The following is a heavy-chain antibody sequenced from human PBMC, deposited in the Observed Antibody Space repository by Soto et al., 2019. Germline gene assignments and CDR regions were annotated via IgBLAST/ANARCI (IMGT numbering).Heavy chain of an antibody. D-gene: IGHD3-22*01. V-gene: IGHV3-30*03. CDR3: APLSLDSATWHYFDY. J-gene: IGHJ4*02. Sequence: QVQLVESGGGVVRPGRSLRLSCAASGFTFTSFGMHWVRQAPGKGLEWVAFISYDGTIKYYADSVKGRFTISRDNPKNTMYLQVTSLRPEDTATYFCAPLSLDSATWHYFDYWGTGTLVTVSS. CDR2: ISYDGTIK. CDR1: GFTFTSFG.